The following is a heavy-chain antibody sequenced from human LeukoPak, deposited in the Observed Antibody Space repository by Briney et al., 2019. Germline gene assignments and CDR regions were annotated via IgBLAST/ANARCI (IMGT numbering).Heavy chain of an antibody. V-gene: IGHV3-23*01. CDR1: GLTFNTYA. CDR2: VSGSGAGT. CDR3: AKGPRAGLRYWYFDL. D-gene: IGHD2-21*02. Sequence: GGSLRLSCAASGLTFNTYAMSWVRQAPGKGLQWVSTVSGSGAGTFYGDSVKGRFTISRDNSNNTLFLQMNSLSADDTAVFFCAKGPRAGLRYWYFDLWGRGSLVTVSS. J-gene: IGHJ2*01.